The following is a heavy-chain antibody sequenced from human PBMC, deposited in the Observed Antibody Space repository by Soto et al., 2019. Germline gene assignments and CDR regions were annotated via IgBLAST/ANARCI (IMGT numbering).Heavy chain of an antibody. CDR3: ARDGFGDYYYGMDV. V-gene: IGHV4-31*03. CDR2: IYYSGST. D-gene: IGHD3-10*01. J-gene: IGHJ6*02. Sequence: QVQLQESGPGLVKPSQTLSLTCTVSGGSISSGGYYWSWIRQHPGKGLEWIGYIYYSGSTYYNPSLKSRVTISVDTSKKQFSLKLSSVTAADTAVYYCARDGFGDYYYGMDVWGQGTTVTVSS. CDR1: GGSISSGGYY.